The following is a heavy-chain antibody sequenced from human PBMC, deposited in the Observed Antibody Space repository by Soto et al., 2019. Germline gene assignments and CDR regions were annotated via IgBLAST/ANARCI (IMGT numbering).Heavy chain of an antibody. V-gene: IGHV3-72*01. J-gene: IGHJ4*01. CDR2: IKNKANSDTT. Sequence: GGSLRLSCAASGFTVSDHYMDLVRRGPGKGLEWVGRIKNKANSDTTEYAASVKGRFTIARDDSTNSLYLQLNSLQTEDTAFYYCVRVRLGLRTRVFDYWGQGTLVTVSS. CDR3: VRVRLGLRTRVFDY. D-gene: IGHD3-16*01. CDR1: GFTVSDHY.